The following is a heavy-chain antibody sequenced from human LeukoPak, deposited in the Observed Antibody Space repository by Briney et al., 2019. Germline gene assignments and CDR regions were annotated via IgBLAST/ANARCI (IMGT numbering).Heavy chain of an antibody. D-gene: IGHD3-10*01. J-gene: IGHJ2*01. Sequence: ASVKVSCKASGYTFTSYGISWVRQAPGQGLEWMGWISAYSGNTNYAQKLQDRVTTTTDTSTSTVYMELRSLRSDDTAVYYCGRDRLSEYSGSGRNWYFDLWGRGTLVTVSS. V-gene: IGHV1-18*01. CDR2: ISAYSGNT. CDR1: GYTFTSYG. CDR3: GRDRLSEYSGSGRNWYFDL.